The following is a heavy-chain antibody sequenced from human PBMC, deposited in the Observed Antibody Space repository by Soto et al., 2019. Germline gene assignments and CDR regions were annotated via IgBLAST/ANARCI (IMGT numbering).Heavy chain of an antibody. V-gene: IGHV2-70*13. J-gene: IGHJ6*02. CDR3: ARSIRGPRRFNGMDV. D-gene: IGHD1-20*01. Sequence: SGPTLVNPTETLTLTCTFSGFSLTSPGMCVSWIRQPPGKALEWLALIERDDDDKYCSTSLKTRLTISKDTRKNQVVLTMANKDPADTGTYYCARSIRGPRRFNGMDVWGQGTTVTVSS. CDR1: GFSLTSPGMC. CDR2: IERDDDDK.